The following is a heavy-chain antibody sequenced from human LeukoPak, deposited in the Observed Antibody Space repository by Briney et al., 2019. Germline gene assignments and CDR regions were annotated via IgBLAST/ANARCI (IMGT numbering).Heavy chain of an antibody. CDR1: GYSFPTSW. V-gene: IGHV5-51*01. CDR3: AKRAIAAAGSWFDP. CDR2: IFPGASDT. J-gene: IGHJ5*02. Sequence: GESLKISCKGSGYSFPTSWIGWVGQMPGKGLEWVGIIFPGASDTRYSPSFQGSVTISPYKSITTAYLQWSSLKASDTAMYYCAKRAIAAAGSWFDPWGQGTLVTVSS. D-gene: IGHD6-13*01.